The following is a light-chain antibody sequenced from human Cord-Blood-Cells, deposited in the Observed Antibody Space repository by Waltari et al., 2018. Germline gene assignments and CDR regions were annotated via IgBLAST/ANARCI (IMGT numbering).Light chain of an antibody. V-gene: IGLV2-23*01. CDR2: EGS. J-gene: IGLJ3*02. Sequence: QSALTQPASVSGSPGQSITISCTGTNSDVGSYNLVSWYQQHPGKAPKLMIYEGSKPPSGVSNRFSVSKSGNTASLTISGLQAEDEADYYCCSYAGSSTWVFGGGTKLTVL. CDR1: NSDVGSYNL. CDR3: CSYAGSSTWV.